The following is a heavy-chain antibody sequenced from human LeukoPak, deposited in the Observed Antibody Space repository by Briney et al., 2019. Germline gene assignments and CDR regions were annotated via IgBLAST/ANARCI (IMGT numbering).Heavy chain of an antibody. J-gene: IGHJ6*02. Sequence: ASVNVSCKASGYTFTSYGINWVRQAPGQGLEWMGWISAYNGNTNYAQKLQGRVTMTTDTSTSIAYMEMRSLRSDDTAVYYCARDKRWLVLTSNYYGMDAWGQGTTVTVSS. D-gene: IGHD6-19*01. CDR2: ISAYNGNT. V-gene: IGHV1-18*01. CDR1: GYTFTSYG. CDR3: ARDKRWLVLTSNYYGMDA.